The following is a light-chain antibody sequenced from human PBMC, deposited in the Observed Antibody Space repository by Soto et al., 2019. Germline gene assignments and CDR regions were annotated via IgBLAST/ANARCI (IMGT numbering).Light chain of an antibody. V-gene: IGKV1-39*01. CDR3: QQSYNTPLT. J-gene: IGKJ1*01. CDR2: DAS. CDR1: QTIGTY. Sequence: IEVTQSPSSLAASLGDRVTITCRASQTIGTYVNWYRQKSGAAPELLIYDASTSQSGVPSRFRGGASGTDFTLTISSLQLDDFATYYCQQSYNTPLTFGQGTKVDIK.